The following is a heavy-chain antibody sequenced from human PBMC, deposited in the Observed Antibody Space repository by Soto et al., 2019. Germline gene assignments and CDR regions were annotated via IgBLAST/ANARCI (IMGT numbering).Heavy chain of an antibody. V-gene: IGHV4-39*07. D-gene: IGHD3-9*01. Sequence: SETLSLTCTVSGGSVSCSSYYWGWVRQPPGKGLEWIGCVYYSGSTYYNPSLKSRVTMSVDKSKNQFSLKLTSVTAADTAVYYCARDLGYYKNWFDPWGQGTLVTVSS. J-gene: IGHJ5*02. CDR2: VYYSGST. CDR1: GGSVSCSSYY. CDR3: ARDLGYYKNWFDP.